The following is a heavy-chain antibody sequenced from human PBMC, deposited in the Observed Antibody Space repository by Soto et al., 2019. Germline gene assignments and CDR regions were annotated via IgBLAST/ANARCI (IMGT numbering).Heavy chain of an antibody. D-gene: IGHD1-26*01. V-gene: IGHV3-21*01. J-gene: IGHJ5*02. CDR1: TFSMYS. Sequence: EVQVVESGGGLVKPGGSLTLSCNFTFSMYSMHWVRQAPGKGLEWVASISSGAAYIKYADSVQGRFTISRDNAKNSVSLQMSSLRVEDTAVYFCTRDEGGSYDSWFHPWGQGTQVTVSA. CDR3: TRDEGGSYDSWFHP. CDR2: ISSGAAYI.